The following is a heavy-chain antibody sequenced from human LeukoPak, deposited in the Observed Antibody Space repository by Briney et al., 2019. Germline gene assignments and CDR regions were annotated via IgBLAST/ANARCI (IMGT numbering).Heavy chain of an antibody. V-gene: IGHV1-24*01. D-gene: IGHD6-19*01. CDR1: GYTLTELS. Sequence: ASVKVSCKVSGYTLTELSMHWVRQAPGKGLEWMGGFDPEDGETIYAQKFQGRVTMTEDTSTDTAYMELSSLRSEDTAVYYCATEAVAGTPIGYYYGMDVWGQGTTVTVSS. J-gene: IGHJ6*02. CDR3: ATEAVAGTPIGYYYGMDV. CDR2: FDPEDGET.